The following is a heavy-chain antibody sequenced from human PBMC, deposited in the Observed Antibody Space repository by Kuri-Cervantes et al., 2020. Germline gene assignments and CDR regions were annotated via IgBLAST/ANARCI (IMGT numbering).Heavy chain of an antibody. CDR1: GGTLSSYA. J-gene: IGHJ4*02. CDR2: INPNSGGT. V-gene: IGHV1-2*02. Sequence: ASEKVSCKATGGTLSSYAISWVRQAPGQGLDWMGWINPNSGGTNYGQKFQGRVTLKRDTYISTAYMELGRLGADDTAVYYCASRPTRGNCSSTSCQGDYWGQGTLVTVSS. CDR3: ASRPTRGNCSSTSCQGDY. D-gene: IGHD2-2*01.